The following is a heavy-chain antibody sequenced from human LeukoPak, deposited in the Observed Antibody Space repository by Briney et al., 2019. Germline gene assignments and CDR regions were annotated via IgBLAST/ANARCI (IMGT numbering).Heavy chain of an antibody. Sequence: GGSLRLSCAASGFTFSSYAMHWVRQAPGKGLEWVPVISYDGSNKYYADSVKGRFTISRDNSKNTLYLQMNSLRAEDTALYYCAKDLTRYSGYAAVGYWGQGTLVTVSS. CDR3: AKDLTRYSGYAAVGY. CDR2: ISYDGSNK. CDR1: GFTFSSYA. J-gene: IGHJ4*02. V-gene: IGHV3-30-3*01. D-gene: IGHD5-12*01.